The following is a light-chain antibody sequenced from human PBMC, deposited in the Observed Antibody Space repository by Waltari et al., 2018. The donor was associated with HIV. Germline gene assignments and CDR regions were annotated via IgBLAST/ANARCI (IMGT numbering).Light chain of an antibody. CDR2: DAS. CDR1: QDISNY. CDR3: QQSDSLPFT. V-gene: IGKV1-33*01. J-gene: IGKJ3*01. Sequence: DIQMTQSPSSLSASVGDRVTITCQASQDISNYLNWYEQRPGKAPKLLIYDASNLESGVPSRFSGGGSGTYFTFTISSLQPEDIATYYCQQSDSLPFTFGPGTKVDIK.